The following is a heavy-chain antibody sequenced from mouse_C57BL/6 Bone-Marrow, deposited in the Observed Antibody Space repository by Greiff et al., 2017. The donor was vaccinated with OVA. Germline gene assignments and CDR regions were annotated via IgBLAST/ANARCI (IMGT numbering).Heavy chain of an antibody. CDR3: ASGGTGYAMDY. D-gene: IGHD3-3*01. V-gene: IGHV3-6*01. CDR1: GYSITSGYY. Sequence: ESGPGLVKPSQSLSLTCSVTGYSITSGYYWNWIRQFPGNKLEWMGYISYDGSNNYNPSLKNRISITRDTSKNQFFLKLNSVTTEDTATYYCASGGTGYAMDYWGQGTSVTVSS. J-gene: IGHJ4*01. CDR2: ISYDGSN.